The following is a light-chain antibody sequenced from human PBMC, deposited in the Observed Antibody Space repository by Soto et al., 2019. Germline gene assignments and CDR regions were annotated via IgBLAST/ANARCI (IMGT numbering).Light chain of an antibody. V-gene: IGKV3-15*01. CDR3: QQYNNWPQT. Sequence: EIVMTQSPATLSVSPGEGATLSCRASQSVGSDLAWYQQKPGQAPRLLIYGASTRATGIPARFSGSGSGTEFTLAISSLQSEDFAEYHCQQYNNWPQTFGQGTKVDIK. CDR1: QSVGSD. CDR2: GAS. J-gene: IGKJ1*01.